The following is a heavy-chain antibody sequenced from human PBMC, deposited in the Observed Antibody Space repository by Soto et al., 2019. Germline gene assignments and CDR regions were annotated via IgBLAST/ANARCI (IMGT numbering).Heavy chain of an antibody. D-gene: IGHD2-2*01. CDR3: ARSQGSSTSLEIYYYYYYGMDV. Sequence: QVQLVQSGAEVKKPGSSVKVSCKASGGTFSSYAISWVRQAPGQGLEWMGGIIPISGTANYAQKFQGRVTITADESTSTAYMELRSLRSEDKAVYYCARSQGSSTSLEIYYYYYYGMDVWGQGTTVTVPS. J-gene: IGHJ6*02. CDR1: GGTFSSYA. V-gene: IGHV1-69*01. CDR2: IIPISGTA.